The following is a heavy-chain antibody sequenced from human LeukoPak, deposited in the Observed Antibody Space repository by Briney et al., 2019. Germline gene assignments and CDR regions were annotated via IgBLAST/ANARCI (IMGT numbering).Heavy chain of an antibody. CDR2: IIPVFGTP. V-gene: IGHV1-69*13. D-gene: IGHD2-2*01. Sequence: SVRVSRKASGGTFKNHDINWVRQAPGQGLEWMGGIIPVFGTPNYAQRFQGRVRITADESTTTAYMELSSLRSDDTALYYCARGGRYCRSTSCWDFWGQGPLVTVSS. CDR1: GGTFKNHD. J-gene: IGHJ4*02. CDR3: ARGGRYCRSTSCWDF.